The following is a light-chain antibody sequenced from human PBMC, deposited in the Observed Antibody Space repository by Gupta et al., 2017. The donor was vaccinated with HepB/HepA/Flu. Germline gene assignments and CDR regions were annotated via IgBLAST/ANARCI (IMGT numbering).Light chain of an antibody. CDR2: DVS. CDR1: SSDVGGYNY. CDR3: SSYTSSSTLV. J-gene: IGLJ2*01. V-gene: IGLV2-14*03. Sequence: RAITISCTGTSSDVGGYNYVSWYKQHHGKAPKLMIYDVSNRPSGVSNRFSGSKSGNTASLTISGLQAEDEADYYCSSYTSSSTLVFGGGTKLTVL.